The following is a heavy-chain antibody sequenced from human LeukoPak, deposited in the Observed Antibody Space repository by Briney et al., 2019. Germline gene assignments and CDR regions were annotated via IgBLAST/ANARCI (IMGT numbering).Heavy chain of an antibody. D-gene: IGHD3-3*01. J-gene: IGHJ6*04. CDR3: ARDSYDFWSGYYSPSDV. CDR1: GGSISSGSYY. Sequence: SQTLSLTCTVSGGSISSGSYYWSWIRQPPGKGLKWIVYIYYSGSTYYNPSLKSRVTISVDTSKNQFSLKLSSVTAADTAVYYCARDSYDFWSGYYSPSDVWGKGTTVTVSS. V-gene: IGHV4-30-4*08. CDR2: IYYSGST.